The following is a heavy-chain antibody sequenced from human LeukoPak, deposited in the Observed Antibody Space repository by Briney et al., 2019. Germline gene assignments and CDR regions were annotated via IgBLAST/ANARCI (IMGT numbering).Heavy chain of an antibody. J-gene: IGHJ6*03. Sequence: PSETLSLTCTVSGGSISSYYWSWIRQPPGKGLEWIGYIYYSGSTNYNPSLKSRVTISVDTSKNQFSLKLSSVTAADTAVYYCARAQDIVVVPAAIPVDYYYYMDVWGKGTTVTVSS. CDR3: ARAQDIVVVPAAIPVDYYYYMDV. V-gene: IGHV4-59*01. D-gene: IGHD2-2*02. CDR1: GGSISSYY. CDR2: IYYSGST.